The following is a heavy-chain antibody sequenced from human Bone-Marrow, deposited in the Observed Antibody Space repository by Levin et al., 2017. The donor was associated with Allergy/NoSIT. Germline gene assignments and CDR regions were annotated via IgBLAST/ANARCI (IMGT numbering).Heavy chain of an antibody. D-gene: IGHD5-18*01. V-gene: IGHV1-2*02. J-gene: IGHJ5*02. CDR1: GYTFTGYY. CDR3: ARAIQLHNWFDP. CDR2: INPNSGGT. Sequence: PGGSLRLSCKASGYTFTGYYMHWVRQAPGQGLEWMGWINPNSGGTNYAQKFQGRVTMTRDTSISTAYMELSRLRSDDTAVYYCARAIQLHNWFDPWGQGTLVTVSS.